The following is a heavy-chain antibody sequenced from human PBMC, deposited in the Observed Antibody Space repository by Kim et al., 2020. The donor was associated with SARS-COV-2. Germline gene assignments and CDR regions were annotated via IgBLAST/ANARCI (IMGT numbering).Heavy chain of an antibody. V-gene: IGHV3-11*03. CDR3: ATLGVLRAGWRGVDD. Sequence: GGSLRLSCAASGFNFNDYFMSWIRQAPGRGLEWLSFISGSRDNVTTADSVKGRFTISRDNVRSSLYLQMDNVRSEDTAVDYCATLGVLRAGWRGVDDWGQGAPVTVSS. J-gene: IGHJ6*02. CDR1: GFNFNDYF. D-gene: IGHD1-26*01. CDR2: ISGSRDNV.